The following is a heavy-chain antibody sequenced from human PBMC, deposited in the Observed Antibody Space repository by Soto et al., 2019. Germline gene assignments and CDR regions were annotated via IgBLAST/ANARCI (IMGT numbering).Heavy chain of an antibody. D-gene: IGHD1-26*01. V-gene: IGHV4-34*01. Sequence: LSLTCAVYGGSFSGYYWSWIRQPPGKGLEWIGEINHSGSTNYNPSLKSRVTISVDTSKNQFSLKLSSVTAADTAVYYCARGRREWELLRDYYGMDVWGQGTTVTVSS. J-gene: IGHJ6*02. CDR1: GGSFSGYY. CDR2: INHSGST. CDR3: ARGRREWELLRDYYGMDV.